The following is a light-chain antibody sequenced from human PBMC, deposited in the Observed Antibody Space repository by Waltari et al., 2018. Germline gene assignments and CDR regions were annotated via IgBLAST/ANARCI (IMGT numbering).Light chain of an antibody. Sequence: QSALTQPASVSGSPGQSITISCTGPSSDIGGYHYVSWYQQRPVQAPKLMIYDVNNRPSVVSNRFSGSKSGNTASLTISGLQAEDEADYYCSSYTSSSTLEFGGGTKLTVL. CDR2: DVN. V-gene: IGLV2-14*03. CDR1: SSDIGGYHY. CDR3: SSYTSSSTLE. J-gene: IGLJ2*01.